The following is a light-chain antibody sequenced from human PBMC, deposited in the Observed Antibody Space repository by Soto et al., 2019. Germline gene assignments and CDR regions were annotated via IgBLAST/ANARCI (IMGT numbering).Light chain of an antibody. V-gene: IGKV3-20*01. J-gene: IGKJ4*01. CDR2: GAS. CDR1: QGVSSSY. CDR3: QQYDNSPLT. Sequence: DIVLTQSPGTLSLSPGERATLSCRASQGVSSSYLAWYQQKPGQAPRLLIYGASNRATGIPDRFSGGGSATDFTRTISRLEPEDFAVYYCQQYDNSPLTFGGGTKVEIK.